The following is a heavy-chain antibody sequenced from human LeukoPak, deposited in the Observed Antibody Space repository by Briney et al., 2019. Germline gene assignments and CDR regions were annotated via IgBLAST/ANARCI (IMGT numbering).Heavy chain of an antibody. CDR3: ARDALIAAAGTLSSPPLDY. Sequence: ASVKVSCKASGYTFTGYYMHWVRQAPGQGLEWMGWINPNSGGTNYAQKSQGRVTMTRDTSISTAYMELSRLRSDDTAVYYCARDALIAAAGTLSSPPLDYWGQGTLVTVSS. J-gene: IGHJ4*02. CDR1: GYTFTGYY. V-gene: IGHV1-2*02. D-gene: IGHD6-13*01. CDR2: INPNSGGT.